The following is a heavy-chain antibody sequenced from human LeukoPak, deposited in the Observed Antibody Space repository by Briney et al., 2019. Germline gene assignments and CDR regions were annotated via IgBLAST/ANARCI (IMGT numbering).Heavy chain of an antibody. Sequence: GGSLRLSCAASGLTFSSYWMHWVRQAPGKGLVWVSRINTDGSSTSYADSVKGRFTISRDNSKNTLYLQMNSLRAEDTAVYYCAKSTIRFLESPYYMDVWGKGTTVTVSS. CDR1: GLTFSSYW. V-gene: IGHV3-74*01. CDR3: AKSTIRFLESPYYMDV. J-gene: IGHJ6*03. D-gene: IGHD3-3*01. CDR2: INTDGSST.